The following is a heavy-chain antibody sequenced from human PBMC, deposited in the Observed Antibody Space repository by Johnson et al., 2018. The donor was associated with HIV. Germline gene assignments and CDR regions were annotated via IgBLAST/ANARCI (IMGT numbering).Heavy chain of an antibody. D-gene: IGHD2-21*01. J-gene: IGHJ3*02. CDR1: GFTFSSYP. V-gene: IGHV3-30*04. Sequence: QVQLVESGGGVVQPGRSLRLSCAVSGFTFSSYPMHWVRQAPGKGLEWVAVISSDGSKKYYVDSVKGRFTISRDNSKNTLYLQMNRLIAEDTAVYYCARGGGCGGDCYSGYDAFDIWGQGTKVTV. CDR3: ARGGGCGGDCYSGYDAFDI. CDR2: ISSDGSKK.